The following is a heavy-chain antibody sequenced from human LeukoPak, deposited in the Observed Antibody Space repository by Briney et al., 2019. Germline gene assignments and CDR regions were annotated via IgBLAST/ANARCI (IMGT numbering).Heavy chain of an antibody. CDR1: GFTYSSYW. V-gene: IGHV3-74*01. CDR3: AKVSGDYVRSYCYYMDV. D-gene: IGHD4-17*01. Sequence: GGSLRLSCAASGFTYSSYWMHWVRQAPGKGLVWVSRINSDGSSTSYADSVKGRFTISRDNSKNTLYLQMNSLRAEDTAVYYCAKVSGDYVRSYCYYMDVWGKGTTVTISS. CDR2: INSDGSST. J-gene: IGHJ6*03.